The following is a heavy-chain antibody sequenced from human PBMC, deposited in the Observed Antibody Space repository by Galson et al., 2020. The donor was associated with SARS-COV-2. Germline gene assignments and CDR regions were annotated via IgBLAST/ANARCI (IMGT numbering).Heavy chain of an antibody. CDR2: ISSSSSYI. D-gene: IGHD6-13*01. V-gene: IGHV3-21*01. J-gene: IGHJ6*02. CDR1: GFTFSSYS. CDR3: ASIAAAAAGIYYCYGMVV. Sequence: GGSLRLSCAASGFTFSSYSMNWVRQAPGKGLEWVSSISSSSSYIYYADSVKGRFTISRDNAKNSLYLQMNSLRAEDTAVYYCASIAAAAAGIYYCYGMVVWGQGTSVTV.